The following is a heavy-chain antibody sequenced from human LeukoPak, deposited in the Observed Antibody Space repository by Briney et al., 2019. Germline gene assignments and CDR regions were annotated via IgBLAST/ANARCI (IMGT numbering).Heavy chain of an antibody. CDR1: GGPISSGGYY. CDR3: ARRISGGEDCFDY. V-gene: IGHV4-31*03. CDR2: IYYSGST. J-gene: IGHJ4*02. D-gene: IGHD2-21*01. Sequence: PSQTLSLTCTVSGGPISSGGYYWSWIRQHAGKGLEWIGYIYYSGSTYYNPSLKSRVTISVDTSKNQFSLKLSSVTAADTAVYYCARRISGGEDCFDYWGQGTLVTVSS.